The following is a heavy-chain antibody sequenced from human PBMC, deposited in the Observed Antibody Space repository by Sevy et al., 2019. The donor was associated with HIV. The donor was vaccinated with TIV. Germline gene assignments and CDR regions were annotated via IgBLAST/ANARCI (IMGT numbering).Heavy chain of an antibody. CDR3: AKCGFAYEYYFDY. CDR1: GFTFSIYA. CDR2: IGGSGSNT. D-gene: IGHD3-16*01. Sequence: GGSLRLSCAASGFTFSIYAMSWVRQAPGKGLEWVSLIGGSGSNTYYADSVKGRFTISRDNSKNTLYLQMDRLRAGDTAVYYCAKCGFAYEYYFDYWGQGTRVTVSS. V-gene: IGHV3-23*01. J-gene: IGHJ4*02.